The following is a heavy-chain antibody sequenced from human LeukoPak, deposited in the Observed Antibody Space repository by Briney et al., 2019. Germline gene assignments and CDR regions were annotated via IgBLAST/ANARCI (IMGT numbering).Heavy chain of an antibody. J-gene: IGHJ4*02. CDR3: ARGGRRFGELLSEDY. Sequence: SETLSLTCTVPGGSISSGGYYWSWVRQHPGKGLEWIGYIYYSGSTYYNPSLKSRVTISVDTSKNQFSLKLSSVTAADTAVYYCARGGRRFGELLSEDYWGQGTLVTVSS. D-gene: IGHD3-10*01. V-gene: IGHV4-31*03. CDR2: IYYSGST. CDR1: GGSISSGGYY.